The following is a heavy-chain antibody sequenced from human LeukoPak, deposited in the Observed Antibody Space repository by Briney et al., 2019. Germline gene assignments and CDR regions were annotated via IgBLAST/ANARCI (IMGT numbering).Heavy chain of an antibody. D-gene: IGHD6-19*01. CDR3: ARSLKQWLFWFDP. Sequence: SQTLSLTCAISGDSVSSNSAAWHWLRQSPSRGLEWLGRTYYRSKWYNDYAVSVKSRITINPDTSKNQFSLQLNSVTPEDTAVYYCARSLKQWLFWFDPWGQGTLVTVSS. CDR1: GDSVSSNSAA. CDR2: TYYRSKWYN. V-gene: IGHV6-1*01. J-gene: IGHJ5*02.